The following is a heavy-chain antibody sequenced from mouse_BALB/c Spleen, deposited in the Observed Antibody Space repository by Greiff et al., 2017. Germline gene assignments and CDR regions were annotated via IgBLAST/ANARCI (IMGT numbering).Heavy chain of an antibody. CDR1: GFTFSSYA. J-gene: IGHJ1*01. D-gene: IGHD2-14*01. CDR3: ARAYYRYDEGWFDV. CDR2: ISSGGST. V-gene: IGHV5-6-5*01. Sequence: EVKVVESGGGLVKPGGSLKLSCAASGFTFSSYAMSWVRQTPEKRLEWVASISSGGSTYYPDSVKGRFTISRDNARNILYLQMSSLRSEDTAMYYCARAYYRYDEGWFDVWGAGTTVTVSS.